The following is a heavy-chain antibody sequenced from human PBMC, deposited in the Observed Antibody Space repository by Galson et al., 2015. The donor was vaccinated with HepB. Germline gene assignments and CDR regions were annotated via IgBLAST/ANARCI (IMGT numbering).Heavy chain of an antibody. CDR1: GFTFSSYS. CDR3: ARDILGDPPYYDFWSGYGYYYYGMDV. J-gene: IGHJ6*02. D-gene: IGHD3-3*01. V-gene: IGHV3-21*01. CDR2: ISSSSSYI. Sequence: SLRLSCAASGFTFSSYSMNWVRQAPGKGLEWVSSISSSSSYIYYADSVKGRFTISRDNAKNSLYLQMNSLRAEDTAVYYCARDILGDPPYYDFWSGYGYYYYGMDVWGQGTTVTVSS.